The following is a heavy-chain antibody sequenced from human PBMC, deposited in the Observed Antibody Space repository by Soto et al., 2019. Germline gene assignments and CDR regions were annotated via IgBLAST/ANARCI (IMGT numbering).Heavy chain of an antibody. D-gene: IGHD5-12*01. V-gene: IGHV3-11*01. CDR2: ISSSGSTI. CDR1: GFTFSDYY. CDR3: SRGQIVATRRALFDF. Sequence: PGWSLRLSCAASGFTFSDYYMSWIRQAPGKGLEWVSYISSSGSTIYYADSVKGRFTISRDNAKNSLYLQMNSLRAEDTAVYYCSRGQIVATRRALFDFCGQGSLVTGSS. J-gene: IGHJ4*02.